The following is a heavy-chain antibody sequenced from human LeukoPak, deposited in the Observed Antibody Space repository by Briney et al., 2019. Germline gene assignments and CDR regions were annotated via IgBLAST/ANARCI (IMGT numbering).Heavy chain of an antibody. D-gene: IGHD3-10*01. V-gene: IGHV3-30*03. CDR2: ISFDGGNT. Sequence: PGGSLRLSCAASGFTFSSYGMHWVRQAPGKGLEWVAVISFDGGNTYYADSVKGRFIISRDNSKNTLFVQMNSLRTEDTAVYYCARGSISSGSYYFDYWGQGTLVIVSS. J-gene: IGHJ4*02. CDR3: ARGSISSGSYYFDY. CDR1: GFTFSSYG.